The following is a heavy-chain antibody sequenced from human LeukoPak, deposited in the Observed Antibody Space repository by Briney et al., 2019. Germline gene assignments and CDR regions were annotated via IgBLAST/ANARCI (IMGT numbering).Heavy chain of an antibody. V-gene: IGHV4-34*01. J-gene: IGHJ6*03. Sequence: SETLSLTCAVYGGSFSGYYWSWIRQPPGKGLEWIGEINHSGRNNYNPSLKSRVTISVDTSKNQFSPKMSSVTAADTAVYYCARGRYYYDSSGYYPSYYYYYMDVWGKGTTVTVSS. CDR2: INHSGRN. CDR1: GGSFSGYY. CDR3: ARGRYYYDSSGYYPSYYYYYMDV. D-gene: IGHD3-22*01.